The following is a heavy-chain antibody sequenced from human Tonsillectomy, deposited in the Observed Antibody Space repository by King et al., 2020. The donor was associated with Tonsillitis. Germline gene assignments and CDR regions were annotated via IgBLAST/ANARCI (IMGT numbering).Heavy chain of an antibody. CDR1: GGSVSSGSYY. CDR3: ARDLSSGNQVYGMDV. CDR2: IYYSGST. D-gene: IGHD1-26*01. Sequence: QLQESGPGLVKPSETLSLTCTVSGGSVSSGSYYWSWIRQPPGKGLEWIGYIYYSGSTNYNPSLKSRVTISVDTSKNQFSLKLSSVTAADTAVYYCARDLSSGNQVYGMDVWGQGTTVTVSS. V-gene: IGHV4-61*01. J-gene: IGHJ6*02.